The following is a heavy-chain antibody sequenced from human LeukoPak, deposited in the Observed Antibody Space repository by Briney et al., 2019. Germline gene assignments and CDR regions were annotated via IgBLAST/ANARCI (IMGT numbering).Heavy chain of an antibody. CDR2: SYYSGST. V-gene: IGHV4-39*01. Sequence: SETLPLTCTVSGGSISSSSYYWGWIRQPPGKGLEWIGSSYYSGSTYYNPSLKSRVTISVDTSKNQFSLKLSSVTAADTAVYYCARLWGSSYLDPWGQGTLVTVSS. CDR3: ARLWGSSYLDP. CDR1: GGSISSSSYY. D-gene: IGHD6-6*01. J-gene: IGHJ5*02.